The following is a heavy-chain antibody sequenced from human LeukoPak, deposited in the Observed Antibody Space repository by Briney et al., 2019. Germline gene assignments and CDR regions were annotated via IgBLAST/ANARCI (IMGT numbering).Heavy chain of an antibody. CDR2: IYSGGST. J-gene: IGHJ5*02. V-gene: IGHV3-53*01. CDR3: AKQTSPRGTYYDILTGYYPHWFDP. Sequence: GGSLRLSCAASGFTVSSNYMSWVRQAPGKGLEWVSVIYSGGSTYYADSVKGRFTISRDNSKNTLYLQMNSLRAEDTAVYYCAKQTSPRGTYYDILTGYYPHWFDPWGQGTLVTVSS. CDR1: GFTVSSNY. D-gene: IGHD3-9*01.